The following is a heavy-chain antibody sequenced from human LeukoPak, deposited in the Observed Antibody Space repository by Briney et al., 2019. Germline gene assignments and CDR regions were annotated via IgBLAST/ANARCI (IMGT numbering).Heavy chain of an antibody. J-gene: IGHJ4*02. D-gene: IGHD4-17*01. V-gene: IGHV1-18*01. CDR3: ASGYLGRAGTTDRLDY. CDR2: ISAYNGDT. CDR1: GYTFTNYG. Sequence: GASVKVSCKASGYTFTNYGINWVRQAPGQGLEWMGWISAYNGDTNYAQKLQGRVTMTTDTSTSTAYMELRSLRSDDTAVYYCASGYLGRAGTTDRLDYWGQGILVTVSS.